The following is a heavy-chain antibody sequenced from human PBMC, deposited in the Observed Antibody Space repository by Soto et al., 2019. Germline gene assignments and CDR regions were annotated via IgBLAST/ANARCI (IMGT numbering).Heavy chain of an antibody. J-gene: IGHJ5*02. Sequence: SETLSLTCTVSGGSVSSGSYYWSWIRQPPGKGLEWIGYIYYSGSTNYNPSLKSRVTISVDTSKNQFSLKLSSATAADTAVYYCARDGNWFDPWGQGTLVTVSS. CDR3: ARDGNWFDP. CDR2: IYYSGST. V-gene: IGHV4-61*01. CDR1: GGSVSSGSYY.